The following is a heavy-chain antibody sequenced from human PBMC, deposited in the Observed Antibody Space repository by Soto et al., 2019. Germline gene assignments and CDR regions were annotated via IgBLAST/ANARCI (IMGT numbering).Heavy chain of an antibody. CDR1: GCSISSSNW. Sequence: SETLSLTCAVSGCSISSSNWWGWIRQPPGKGLEWIGYIYYSGTTHYNPSLKSRIIMSIDTSTNQFSLKLTSVTAADTAVYYCTRHEGGAAADRPLDYWGQGTLVTVSS. J-gene: IGHJ4*02. CDR3: TRHEGGAAADRPLDY. V-gene: IGHV4-28*01. CDR2: IYYSGTT. D-gene: IGHD6-13*01.